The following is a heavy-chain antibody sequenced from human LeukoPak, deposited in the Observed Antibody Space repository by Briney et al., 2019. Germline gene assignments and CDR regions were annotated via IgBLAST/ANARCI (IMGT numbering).Heavy chain of an antibody. CDR1: GYTFTGYY. Sequence: ASAKVSCKPSGYTFTGYYLHWVRQAPGQGLEWMGWISPNTGATMYAQKFQGRVTLTRDTSIDTGYMELNSLRSDDTAVYYCARDRVGSGWPRPYYFEFWGQGTLVSVSS. D-gene: IGHD6-19*01. CDR3: ARDRVGSGWPRPYYFEF. J-gene: IGHJ4*02. CDR2: ISPNTGAT. V-gene: IGHV1-2*02.